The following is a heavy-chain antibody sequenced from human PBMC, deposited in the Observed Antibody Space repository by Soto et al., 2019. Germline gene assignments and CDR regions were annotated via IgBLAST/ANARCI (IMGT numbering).Heavy chain of an antibody. CDR1: GFTFSSHA. CDR3: AKELQFSGWLSAQTFDY. Sequence: EVQLLESGGGLVQPGGSLRLSCAVSGFTFSSHAMSWVRQAPGKGLECVSSITGSGDSTYYADSVKGRFTISRDKSKSTRYLQMNSMSADDTAVYYCAKELQFSGWLSAQTFDYWGQGTQVTVSS. CDR2: ITGSGDST. J-gene: IGHJ4*02. V-gene: IGHV3-23*01. D-gene: IGHD6-19*01.